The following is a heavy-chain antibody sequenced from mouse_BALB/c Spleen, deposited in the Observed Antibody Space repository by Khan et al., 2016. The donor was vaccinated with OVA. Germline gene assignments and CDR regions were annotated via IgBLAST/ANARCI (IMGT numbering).Heavy chain of an antibody. Sequence: QIQLVQSGPELKKPGETVKISCKASGYTFTNYGMNWVKQAPGKGLKWMGWINTYTGEPTYTDDFKGRFAFSLETSASTAYLQINNLKNEDMATXFGARGASYWDFDVWGAGTTVTVSS. CDR3: ARGASYWDFDV. V-gene: IGHV9-1*02. CDR1: GYTFTNYG. CDR2: INTYTGEP. J-gene: IGHJ1*01.